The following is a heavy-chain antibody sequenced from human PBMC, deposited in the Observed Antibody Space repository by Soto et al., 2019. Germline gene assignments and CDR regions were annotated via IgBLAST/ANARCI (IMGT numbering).Heavy chain of an antibody. Sequence: GGSLRLSCVASGLTISGCWMSWIRQTAGRGLEWAAHITPDGNDKFYLDSTKGRFIISRDNSKNSLFLQMTSLTGEDTALYFCVGWCFEPDNYWGQGTPVTVSS. V-gene: IGHV3-7*05. CDR3: VGWCFEPDNY. D-gene: IGHD2-8*01. CDR2: ITPDGNDK. J-gene: IGHJ4*02. CDR1: GLTISGCW.